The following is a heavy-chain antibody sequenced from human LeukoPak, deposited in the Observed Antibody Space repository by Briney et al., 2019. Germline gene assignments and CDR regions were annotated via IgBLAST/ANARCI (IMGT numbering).Heavy chain of an antibody. J-gene: IGHJ4*02. CDR1: GFTFSDYY. Sequence: GGSLRLSCAASGFTFSDYYVSWIRQAPGKGLEWVSYISSNGSTIYYADSVKGRFTISRDNAKNSLYLQMNSLRAEDTAVYYCARGGPLPHYPHFDYWGQGTLVTVSS. D-gene: IGHD1-26*01. CDR2: ISSNGSTI. CDR3: ARGGPLPHYPHFDY. V-gene: IGHV3-11*01.